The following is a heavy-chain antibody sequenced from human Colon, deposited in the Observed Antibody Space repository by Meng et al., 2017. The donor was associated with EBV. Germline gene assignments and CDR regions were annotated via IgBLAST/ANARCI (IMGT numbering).Heavy chain of an antibody. CDR3: AMSLVTGSWLDP. CDR2: ITPLFGET. CDR1: GGSIKSYA. V-gene: IGHV1-69*01. J-gene: IGHJ5*02. Sequence: QVHLLEVGAEVKQPGSSVKVSLKASGGSIKSYAINWMRQAPGQGLEWMGGITPLFGETNYARNFQGRISFTADDSANTAYMEMSSLRSEDTAVFFCAMSLVTGSWLDPWGQGTPVTVSS. D-gene: IGHD2-21*02.